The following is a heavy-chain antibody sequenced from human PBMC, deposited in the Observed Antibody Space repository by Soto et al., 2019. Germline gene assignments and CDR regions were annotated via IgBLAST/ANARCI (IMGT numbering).Heavy chain of an antibody. D-gene: IGHD2-15*01. CDR1: GGSFSGYY. CDR3: TSGGGKAPNN. J-gene: IGHJ4*02. Sequence: SETLSLTCAVYGGSFSGYYWSWIRQSPGKGLEWIGEISDRGSTNYSPSLKSRVTISVDRSKNQFSLKLSSVTAADTAVYYCTSGGGKAPNNWGQGTLVTVSS. V-gene: IGHV4-34*01. CDR2: ISDRGST.